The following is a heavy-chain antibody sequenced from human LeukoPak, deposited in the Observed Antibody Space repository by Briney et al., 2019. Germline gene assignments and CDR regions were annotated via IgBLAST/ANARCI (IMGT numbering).Heavy chain of an antibody. D-gene: IGHD3-10*01. CDR2: IIPIVGPT. Sequence: SVKVSCKASGGTFSSYAISWVRQAPGQGLEWMGVIIPIVGPTNYAQKFQGRVTITADESTSTAYMELSSLRFEDTAVYYCARVNYYGSGRYYHYSYYMDIWGKGTTVTISS. V-gene: IGHV1-69*13. CDR1: GGTFSSYA. J-gene: IGHJ6*03. CDR3: ARVNYYGSGRYYHYSYYMDI.